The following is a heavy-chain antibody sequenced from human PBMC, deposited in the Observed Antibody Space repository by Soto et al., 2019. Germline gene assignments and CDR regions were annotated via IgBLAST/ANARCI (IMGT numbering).Heavy chain of an antibody. D-gene: IGHD3-22*01. J-gene: IGHJ6*02. CDR2: IGTAGDP. Sequence: GGSLRLSCAASGFTFSSYDMHWVRQATGKGLEWVSAIGTAGDPYYPGSVKGRFTISRENAKNSLYLQMNSLRAGDTAVYYCERGRYYYDSSGYYFGGGGSNPGMDVWGQGTTVTVSS. CDR3: ERGRYYYDSSGYYFGGGGSNPGMDV. V-gene: IGHV3-13*05. CDR1: GFTFSSYD.